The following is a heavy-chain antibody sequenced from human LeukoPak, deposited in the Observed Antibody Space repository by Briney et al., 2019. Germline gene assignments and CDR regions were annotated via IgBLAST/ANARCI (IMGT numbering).Heavy chain of an antibody. Sequence: GGSLRLSCAASGFNFANHAMNWVRQAPGKGLEWVSSISSSSSYIYYADSVKGRFTISRDNAKNSLYLQMNSLRAEDTAVYYCARGVVRYFDYWGQGALVTVSS. CDR2: ISSSSSYI. J-gene: IGHJ4*02. CDR3: ARGVVRYFDY. CDR1: GFNFANHA. V-gene: IGHV3-21*01. D-gene: IGHD3-9*01.